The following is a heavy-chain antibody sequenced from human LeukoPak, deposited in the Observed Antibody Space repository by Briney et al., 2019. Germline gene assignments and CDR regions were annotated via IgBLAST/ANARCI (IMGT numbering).Heavy chain of an antibody. V-gene: IGHV1-46*01. J-gene: IGHJ4*02. Sequence: ASVKVSCKASGYTFTSYYMHWVRQAPGQGLEWMGIINPSGGSTSYAQKFQGRVTMTRDTSISTAYMELSRLRSDDTAVYYCARGPSSYDYWGQGTLVTVSP. CDR3: ARGPSSYDY. CDR1: GYTFTSYY. CDR2: INPSGGST.